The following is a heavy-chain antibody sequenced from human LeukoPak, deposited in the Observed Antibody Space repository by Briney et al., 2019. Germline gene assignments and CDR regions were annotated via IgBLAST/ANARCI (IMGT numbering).Heavy chain of an antibody. J-gene: IGHJ4*02. V-gene: IGHV3-11*04. Sequence: GGSLRLSCAASGFTFSDYYMSWIRQAPGKGLEWVSYISSSGSTIYYADSVKGRFTVSRDNAKNSLYLQMNSLRAEDTAVYYYARAAPPLIGAVAGTFDYWGQGTLVTVSS. D-gene: IGHD6-19*01. CDR1: GFTFSDYY. CDR3: ARAAPPLIGAVAGTFDY. CDR2: ISSSGSTI.